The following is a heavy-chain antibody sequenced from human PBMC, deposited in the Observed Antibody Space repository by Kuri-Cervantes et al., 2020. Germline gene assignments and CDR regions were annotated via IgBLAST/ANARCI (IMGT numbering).Heavy chain of an antibody. CDR3: AREEICCGDCYPNTFDY. V-gene: IGHV1-8*01. Sequence: ASVKVSCKASGYTFTSYDINWVRQATGQGLEWMGWMNPNSGNTGYAQKFQGRVTMTRDTSISTAYMELSRLRSDDTAVYYCAREEICCGDCYPNTFDYWGQGTLVTVSS. D-gene: IGHD2-21*02. CDR2: MNPNSGNT. CDR1: GYTFTSYD. J-gene: IGHJ4*02.